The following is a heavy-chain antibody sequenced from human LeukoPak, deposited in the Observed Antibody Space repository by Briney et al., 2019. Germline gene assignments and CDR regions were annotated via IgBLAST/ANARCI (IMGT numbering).Heavy chain of an antibody. D-gene: IGHD3-10*01. V-gene: IGHV1-24*01. J-gene: IGHJ4*02. Sequence: GASVKVSCKLSGSTLTKISIDWVRQAPGKGLECMGTFAPQVGETIHAQKLQGRLKMTADTSTDTAYIGMSTLQSEDTAVYYCATGAMVYEYWGQGTLVTVSS. CDR1: GSTLTKIS. CDR3: ATGAMVYEY. CDR2: FAPQVGET.